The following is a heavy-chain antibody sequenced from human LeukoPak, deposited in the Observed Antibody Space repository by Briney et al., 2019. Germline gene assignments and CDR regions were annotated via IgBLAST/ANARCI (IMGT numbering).Heavy chain of an antibody. CDR3: ALDNDY. J-gene: IGHJ4*02. V-gene: IGHV1-8*03. Sequence: GQGLEWMGWMNPNSRNTGYAQKFQARVTITRSTSISTAYMELSSLRSEDTAVYYCALDNDYWGQGTLVTVSS. CDR2: MNPNSRNT. D-gene: IGHD1-1*01.